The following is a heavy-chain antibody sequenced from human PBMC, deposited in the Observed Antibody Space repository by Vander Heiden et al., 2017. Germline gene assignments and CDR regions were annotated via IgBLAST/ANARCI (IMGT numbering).Heavy chain of an antibody. Sequence: EVQLVESGGGLVQPGRSLRLSCAASGFTFDDYAMHWVRQAPGKGLEWVSGISWNSGSIGYADSVKGRFTISRDNAKNSLYLQMNSLRAEDTALYYCAKDTAFLVGATTNFDYWGQGTLVTVSS. CDR1: GFTFDDYA. CDR2: ISWNSGSI. D-gene: IGHD1-26*01. V-gene: IGHV3-9*01. CDR3: AKDTAFLVGATTNFDY. J-gene: IGHJ4*02.